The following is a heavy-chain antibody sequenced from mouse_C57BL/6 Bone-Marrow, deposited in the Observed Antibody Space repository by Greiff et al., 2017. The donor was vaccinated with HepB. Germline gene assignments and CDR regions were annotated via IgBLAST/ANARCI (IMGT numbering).Heavy chain of an antibody. J-gene: IGHJ1*03. CDR1: GFTFSDYG. V-gene: IGHV5-17*01. CDR3: ARTGGYFDV. Sequence: EVHLVESGGGLVKPGGSLKLSCAASGFTFSDYGMHWVRQAPEKGLEWVAYISSGSSTIYYADTVKGRFTISRDNAKNTLFLQMTSLRSEDTAMYYCARTGGYFDVWGTGTTVTVSS. CDR2: ISSGSSTI.